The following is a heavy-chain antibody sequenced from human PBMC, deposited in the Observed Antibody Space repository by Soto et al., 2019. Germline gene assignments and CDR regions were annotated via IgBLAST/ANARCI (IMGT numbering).Heavy chain of an antibody. CDR2: INHSGST. CDR1: GGSASSGSYY. J-gene: IGHJ6*02. V-gene: IGHV4-39*07. D-gene: IGHD6-19*01. CDR3: ASQYSSGWYGRYYYYGMDV. Sequence: SETLSLTCTVSGGSASSGSYYWSWIRQPPGKGLEWIGEINHSGSTNYNPSLKSRVTISVDTSKNQFSLKLSSVTAADTAVYYCASQYSSGWYGRYYYYGMDVWGQGTTVTVSS.